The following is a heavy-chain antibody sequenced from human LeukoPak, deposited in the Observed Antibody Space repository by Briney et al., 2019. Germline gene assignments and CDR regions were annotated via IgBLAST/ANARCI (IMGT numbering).Heavy chain of an antibody. CDR2: IYTSGST. J-gene: IGHJ3*02. Sequence: SETLSLTCTVSGGSISRYYWSWIRQPAGEGLEWIGRIYTSGSTNYNPSLKSRVTMSVDTSKNQFSLKLSSVTAADPAVYYCARDLAVAGRGDAFDIWGQGTMVTVSS. D-gene: IGHD6-19*01. V-gene: IGHV4-4*07. CDR1: GGSISRYY. CDR3: ARDLAVAGRGDAFDI.